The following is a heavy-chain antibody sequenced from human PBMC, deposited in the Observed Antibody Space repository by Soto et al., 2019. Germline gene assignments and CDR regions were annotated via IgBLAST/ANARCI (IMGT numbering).Heavy chain of an antibody. Sequence: ASVKVSCKASGYTFTSYGISWVRQAPGQGLEWMGWISAYNGNTNYAQKLQGRVTMTTDTSTSTAYMELRSLRSDDTAVYYCARADHDYIGGSYRATVLNAFDIWGQGTMVTVSS. CDR2: ISAYNGNT. D-gene: IGHD3-16*02. J-gene: IGHJ3*02. CDR1: GYTFTSYG. CDR3: ARADHDYIGGSYRATVLNAFDI. V-gene: IGHV1-18*01.